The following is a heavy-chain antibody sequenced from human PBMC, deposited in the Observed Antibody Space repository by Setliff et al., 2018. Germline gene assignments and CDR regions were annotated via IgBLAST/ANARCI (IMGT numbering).Heavy chain of an antibody. D-gene: IGHD3-10*01. Sequence: SETLSLTCSVSGGSISSSNYYWGWIRQSPGKGLEWIGSINYRGSTYDNPSLKSRVTMSVDTSKSHFSLRLSSVTAADTAVYYCARHVGSRSRGYNYYYYYMDVWGKGTTVTAP. CDR2: INYRGST. CDR3: ARHVGSRSRGYNYYYYYMDV. V-gene: IGHV4-39*01. J-gene: IGHJ6*03. CDR1: GGSISSSNYY.